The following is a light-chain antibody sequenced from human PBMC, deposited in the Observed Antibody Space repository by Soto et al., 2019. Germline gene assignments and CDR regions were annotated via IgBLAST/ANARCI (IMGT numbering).Light chain of an antibody. CDR2: KVS. Sequence: DIVLTQTPLSSPVTLGQPASISCRSSQSLVHSDGNTYLSWFHQRPGQPPRLLIDKVSNRFSGVQXRXTGSGAGTDFTLKISRVEAEDVGIYFCMQATQYRPYTFGQGTKLEIK. V-gene: IGKV2-24*01. J-gene: IGKJ2*01. CDR1: QSLVHSDGNTY. CDR3: MQATQYRPYT.